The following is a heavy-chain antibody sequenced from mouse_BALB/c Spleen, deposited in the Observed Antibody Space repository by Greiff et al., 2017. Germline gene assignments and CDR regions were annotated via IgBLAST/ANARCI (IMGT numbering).Heavy chain of an antibody. CDR3: ARWAPWIDY. J-gene: IGHJ2*01. V-gene: IGHV1S137*01. CDR1: GYTFTDYA. Sequence: LQASGAELVRPGVSVKISCKGSGYTFTDYAMHWVKQSHAKSLEWIGVISTYYGDASYNQKFKGKATMTVDKSSSTAYMELARLTSEDSAIYYCARWAPWIDYWGQGTTLTVSS. CDR2: ISTYYGDA.